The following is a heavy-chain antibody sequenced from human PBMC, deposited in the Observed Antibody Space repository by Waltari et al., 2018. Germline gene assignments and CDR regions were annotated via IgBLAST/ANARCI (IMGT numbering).Heavy chain of an antibody. D-gene: IGHD2-21*02. CDR2: IYSGGTT. J-gene: IGHJ4*02. Sequence: EVQLVESGGGLIQPGGSLRLSCVASGVTVSNNYLTWLRQAPGKGLELVSLIYSGGTTYYADSVRGRFTISRDGSKNTVYLQMNSLRAEDTAVYFCARNQVDTALGYWGQGTLVTVSS. CDR1: GVTVSNNY. V-gene: IGHV3-53*01. CDR3: ARNQVDTALGY.